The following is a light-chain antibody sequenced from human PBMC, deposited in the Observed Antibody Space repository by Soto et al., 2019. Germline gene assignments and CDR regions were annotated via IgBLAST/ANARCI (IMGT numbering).Light chain of an antibody. CDR1: QSVNHW. CDR2: DAS. J-gene: IGKJ1*01. Sequence: DIQMTQYPSTLSASLGDRVTISCRASQSVNHWLAWYQRKPGKAPKLLIHDASTLESGIPSRFSGSGSGTEFTLTISSLQPDDFATYYCQQYNSYWTFGQGTKVDI. CDR3: QQYNSYWT. V-gene: IGKV1-5*01.